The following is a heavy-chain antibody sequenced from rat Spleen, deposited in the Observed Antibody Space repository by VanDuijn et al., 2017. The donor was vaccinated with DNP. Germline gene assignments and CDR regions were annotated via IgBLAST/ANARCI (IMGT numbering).Heavy chain of an antibody. CDR2: ITPSGGNT. D-gene: IGHD1-1*01. CDR3: TRYYDSFDY. CDR1: GFIFSNYD. V-gene: IGHV5S13*01. Sequence: EVQLVESGGGLVQPGRSLKLSCAASGFIFSNYDMAWVRQAPTKGLEWVASITPSGGNTYFPDSVKGRFTISRNNAENTLYLQMNSLRSEDTATYYCTRYYDSFDYWGQGVMVTVSS. J-gene: IGHJ2*01.